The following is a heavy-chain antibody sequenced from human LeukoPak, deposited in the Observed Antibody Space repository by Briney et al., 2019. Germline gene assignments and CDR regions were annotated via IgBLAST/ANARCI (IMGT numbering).Heavy chain of an antibody. D-gene: IGHD4-11*01. J-gene: IGHJ4*02. CDR1: GFTFSSYW. V-gene: IGHV3-74*01. CDR2: INSDGSST. Sequence: GGSLRLSCAASGFTFSSYWMHWFRQAPGKGLVWVSRINSDGSSTSYADSVKGRFTISRDNAKNTLYLQMNSLRAEDTAVYYCARGMTTVTTKDYWGRGTLVTVSS. CDR3: ARGMTTVTTKDY.